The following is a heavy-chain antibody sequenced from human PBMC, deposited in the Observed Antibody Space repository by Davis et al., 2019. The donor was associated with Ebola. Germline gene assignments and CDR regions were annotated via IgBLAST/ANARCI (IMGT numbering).Heavy chain of an antibody. V-gene: IGHV3-30-3*01. CDR1: GFTFSSYA. D-gene: IGHD2-2*01. Sequence: GESLKISCAASGFTFSSYAMHWVRQAPGKGLEWVAVISYDGSNKYYADSVKGRFTISRDNSKNTPYLQMNSLRAEDTAVYYCARDDIVVEWGGMDVWGQGTTVTVSS. CDR3: ARDDIVVEWGGMDV. J-gene: IGHJ6*02. CDR2: ISYDGSNK.